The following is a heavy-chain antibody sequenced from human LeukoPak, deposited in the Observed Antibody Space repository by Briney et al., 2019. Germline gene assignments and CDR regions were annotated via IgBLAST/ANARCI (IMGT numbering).Heavy chain of an antibody. D-gene: IGHD1-26*01. V-gene: IGHV1-69*13. Sequence: GASVKVSCKTSGGTFTSYAITWVRQAPGQRLEWMGKIIPISGTTNYAQKFQGGVTFTADESTSTAYMELSSLRSEDTALYYCARKLRLGGNWFDPWGQGTLVTVSS. CDR1: GGTFTSYA. CDR3: ARKLRLGGNWFDP. J-gene: IGHJ5*02. CDR2: IIPISGTT.